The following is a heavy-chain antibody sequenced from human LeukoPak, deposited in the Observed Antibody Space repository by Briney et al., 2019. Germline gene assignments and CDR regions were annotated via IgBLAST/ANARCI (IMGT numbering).Heavy chain of an antibody. CDR3: ARVYDILTGSPYNWFDP. CDR1: GYSFTSYW. CDR2: IYPGDSDT. J-gene: IGHJ5*02. D-gene: IGHD3-9*01. Sequence: GESLKISCKGSGYSFTSYWIGWVRQMPGKGLECMGIIYPGDSDTRYSPSFQGQVTISADKSISTAYLQWSILKAPDTAMYYCARVYDILTGSPYNWFDPWGQGTLVTVSS. V-gene: IGHV5-51*01.